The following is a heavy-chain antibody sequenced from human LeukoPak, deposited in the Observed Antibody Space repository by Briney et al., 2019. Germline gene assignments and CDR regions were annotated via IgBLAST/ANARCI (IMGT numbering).Heavy chain of an antibody. J-gene: IGHJ3*01. Sequence: GGSLRLSCAASRFTFSSYAMIWVRQAPGKGLEWVSAIFADGGDRYADSVKGRFTISRDNSKNSLYLQMNSLTAEDTAVYYCAKDPNGDYVGAFDFWGQGTMVTVSS. D-gene: IGHD4-17*01. CDR2: IFADGGD. CDR3: AKDPNGDYVGAFDF. CDR1: RFTFSSYA. V-gene: IGHV3-23*01.